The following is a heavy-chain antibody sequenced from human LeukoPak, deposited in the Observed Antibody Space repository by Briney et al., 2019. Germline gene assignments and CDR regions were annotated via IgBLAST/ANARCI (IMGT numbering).Heavy chain of an antibody. J-gene: IGHJ4*02. CDR2: IYYSKNT. D-gene: IGHD5-18*01. V-gene: IGHV4-39*01. CDR1: GGPISSSSAY. CDR3: VSPRGFSYGYFDY. Sequence: SETLSLTCTVSGGPISSSSAYWGWIRQPPGKGLEWIGSIYYSKNTYYNPSLKSRVTISADTFKNQFSLTLGSVSATDTAVYYRVSPRGFSYGYFDYWGQGTLVTVSS.